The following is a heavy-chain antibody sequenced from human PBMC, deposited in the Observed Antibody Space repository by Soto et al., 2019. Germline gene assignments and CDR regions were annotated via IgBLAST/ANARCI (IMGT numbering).Heavy chain of an antibody. CDR3: ARVEVLLWFGDLRSNWFDP. D-gene: IGHD3-10*01. CDR1: GYSFTGLG. CDR2: INTYNGNT. V-gene: IGHV1-18*01. J-gene: IGHJ5*02. Sequence: QVQLVQSGAEVKKPGASVKVSCKASGYSFTGLGISWVRQAPGQGLEWMGWINTYNGNTNYAQKFQGRVTMTTDTSTSTAYMERRSLRSDDTAVYYCARVEVLLWFGDLRSNWFDPWGQGTLVIVSS.